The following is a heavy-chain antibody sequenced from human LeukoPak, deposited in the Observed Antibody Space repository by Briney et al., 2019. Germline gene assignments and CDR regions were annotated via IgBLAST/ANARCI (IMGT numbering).Heavy chain of an antibody. CDR3: ARRSGWASFDY. CDR2: MNPNSGNT. D-gene: IGHD6-19*01. V-gene: IGHV1-8*03. J-gene: IGHJ4*02. Sequence: GASVKVSCKASGYTFTGYYIHWVRQATGQGLEWMGWMNPNSGNTGYAQKFQGRVTITRNTSTSTAYMELSSLRSEDTAVYYCARRSGWASFDYWGQGTLVTVSS. CDR1: GYTFTGYY.